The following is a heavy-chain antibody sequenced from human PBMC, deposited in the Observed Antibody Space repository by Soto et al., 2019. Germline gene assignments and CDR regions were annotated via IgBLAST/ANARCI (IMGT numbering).Heavy chain of an antibody. D-gene: IGHD3-3*01. Sequence: SETLSLTCTVVGGSISGSSYYWGWIRQPPGKGLEWIGSIYYSGSTYYNPSLKSRVTISVDTSKNQFSLKLSSVTAADTAVYYCARFDFWSGPFDPWGQGTLVPVSS. J-gene: IGHJ5*02. CDR1: GGSISGSSYY. V-gene: IGHV4-39*01. CDR2: IYYSGST. CDR3: ARFDFWSGPFDP.